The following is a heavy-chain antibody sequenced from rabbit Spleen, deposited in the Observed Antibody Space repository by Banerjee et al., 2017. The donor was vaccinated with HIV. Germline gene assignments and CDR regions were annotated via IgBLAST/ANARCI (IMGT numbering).Heavy chain of an antibody. CDR3: VRDRANIGGDYGPFYFDL. J-gene: IGHJ4*01. Sequence: QEQLEESGGDLVKPGASLTLTCKASGFSFSSGYDMCWVRQAPGKGLEWIGCIYTGSGSTYYANWVNGRFTISSHNAQNTLYLQLNSLTAADTATYFCVRDRANIGGDYGPFYFDLWGPGTLVTVS. CDR2: IYTGSGST. CDR1: GFSFSSGYD. V-gene: IGHV1S43*01. D-gene: IGHD2-1*01.